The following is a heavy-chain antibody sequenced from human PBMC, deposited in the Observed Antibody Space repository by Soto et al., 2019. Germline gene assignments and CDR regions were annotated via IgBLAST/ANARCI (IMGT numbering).Heavy chain of an antibody. J-gene: IGHJ6*02. CDR2: INAFNGNT. Sequence: QVQLVQSGAEVKKPGASVKVSCKASGYTFTTYSITWMRQAPGQGLEWMGWINAFNGNTNYAQKFRGRCTMTTDTSTSTVNMALRSLRSDDTAVYYCARDWDNSGWGGGRGMDVWGQGTTVIVSS. CDR3: ARDWDNSGWGGGRGMDV. V-gene: IGHV1-18*01. CDR1: GYTFTTYS. D-gene: IGHD6-19*01.